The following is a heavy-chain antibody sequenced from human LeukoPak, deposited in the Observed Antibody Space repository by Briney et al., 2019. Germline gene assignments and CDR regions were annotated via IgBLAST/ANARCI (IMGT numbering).Heavy chain of an antibody. CDR2: IKQDGSEK. D-gene: IGHD3-10*01. CDR3: AGDNLYYYGSGSFLDY. V-gene: IGHV3-7*01. J-gene: IGHJ4*02. Sequence: GGSLRLSCAASGFTFSSYWMSWVRQAPGKGLEWVANIKQDGSEKYYVDSVKGRFTISRDNAKNSLYLQMNSLRAEDTAVYYCAGDNLYYYGSGSFLDYWGQGTLVTVSS. CDR1: GFTFSSYW.